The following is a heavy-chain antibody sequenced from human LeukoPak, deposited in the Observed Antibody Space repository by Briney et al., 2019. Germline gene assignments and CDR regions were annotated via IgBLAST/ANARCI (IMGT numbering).Heavy chain of an antibody. Sequence: PSETLSLTCTVSGGSIRSSSYCWGWIRQPPGKGLEWIGSIYYSGSTYYNPSLNTRVTISVDTSKNQFSLKLSSVTAADTAVYYCASRMYSSSSRLNFDYWGQGTLVTVSS. D-gene: IGHD6-6*01. CDR3: ASRMYSSSSRLNFDY. V-gene: IGHV4-39*01. CDR2: IYYSGST. CDR1: GGSIRSSSYC. J-gene: IGHJ4*02.